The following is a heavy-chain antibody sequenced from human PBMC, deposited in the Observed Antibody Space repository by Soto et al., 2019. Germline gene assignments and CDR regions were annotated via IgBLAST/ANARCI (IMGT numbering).Heavy chain of an antibody. D-gene: IGHD1-26*01. CDR2: ISSGSGYI. CDR3: ARDLVGATTEYFQH. Sequence: PGGSLRLSCAASGFTFSSYSMNWVRQAPGKGLEWVSSISSGSGYIYYADSVKGRFTISRDNAKNSLNLQMNSLRAEDTAVYYCARDLVGATTEYFQHWGQGTLVTVSS. J-gene: IGHJ1*01. CDR1: GFTFSSYS. V-gene: IGHV3-21*01.